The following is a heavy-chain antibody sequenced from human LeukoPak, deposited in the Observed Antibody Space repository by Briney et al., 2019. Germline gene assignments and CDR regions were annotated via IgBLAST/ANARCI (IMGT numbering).Heavy chain of an antibody. J-gene: IGHJ6*03. V-gene: IGHV4-34*01. D-gene: IGHD2-2*01. CDR2: INHSGST. CDR3: ARLGPAAAFYYYYYMDV. CDR1: GGSFSGYY. Sequence: SETLSLTCAVYGGSFSGYYWSWIRQPPGEGLEWIGEINHSGSTNYNPSLKSRVTISVDTSKNQFSLKLSSVAAADTAVYYCARLGPAAAFYYYYYMDVWGKGTTVTVSS.